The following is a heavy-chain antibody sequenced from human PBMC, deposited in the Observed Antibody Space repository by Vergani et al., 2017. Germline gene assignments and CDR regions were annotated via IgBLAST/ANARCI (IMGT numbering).Heavy chain of an antibody. CDR2: IHPADSDT. CDR1: GYSFTNYW. CDR3: ARLYGRDSSGSKYFDY. D-gene: IGHD3-22*01. V-gene: IGHV5-51*03. J-gene: IGHJ4*02. Sequence: EVQLVQSGAEVKKPGESVKISCKGSGYSFTNYWIGWVRQMPGKGLEWMGIIHPADSDTRYSPSFQGQVTISVDKSISTAYLQRSSLRASDSAMYYCARLYGRDSSGSKYFDYWGQGTLVTVSS.